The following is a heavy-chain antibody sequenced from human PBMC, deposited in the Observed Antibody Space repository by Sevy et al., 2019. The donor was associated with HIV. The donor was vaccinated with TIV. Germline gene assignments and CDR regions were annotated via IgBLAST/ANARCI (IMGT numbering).Heavy chain of an antibody. CDR3: AKESRDDYVASYYYYYGMDV. J-gene: IGHJ6*02. Sequence: GGSLRLSCAASGFTFSSYAMSWVRQAPGKGLEWVSAISGSGGSTYYADSVKGRFTISRDNAKNTLYLQMNSLRAEDTAVYYCAKESRDDYVASYYYYYGMDVWGQGTTVTVSS. V-gene: IGHV3-23*01. CDR1: GFTFSSYA. D-gene: IGHD4-17*01. CDR2: ISGSGGST.